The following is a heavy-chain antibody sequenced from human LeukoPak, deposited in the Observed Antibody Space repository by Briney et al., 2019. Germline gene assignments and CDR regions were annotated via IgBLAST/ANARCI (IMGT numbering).Heavy chain of an antibody. J-gene: IGHJ6*03. V-gene: IGHV4-59*01. CDR1: GGSISSYY. CDR2: IYYSGST. CDR3: ARVRLAVAGTCESMDV. D-gene: IGHD6-19*01. Sequence: PSETLSLTCTVSGGSISSYYWSWIRQPPGKGLEWIGYIYYSGSTNYNPSLKSRVTISVDTSKNQFSLKLSSVTAADTAVYYCARVRLAVAGTCESMDVWGKGTTVTVSS.